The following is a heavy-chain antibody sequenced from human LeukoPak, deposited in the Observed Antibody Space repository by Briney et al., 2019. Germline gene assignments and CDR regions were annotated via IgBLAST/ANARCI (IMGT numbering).Heavy chain of an antibody. CDR2: MNPNSGNT. CDR1: GYTFTSYD. Sequence: ASVKVSCKASGYTFTSYDINWVRQATGQGLEWIGWMNPNSGNTGYAQKFQGRVTMTRDTSISTAYMELSRLRSDDTAVYYCARVSNDILTGYPDWFDPWGQGTLVTVSS. D-gene: IGHD3-9*01. V-gene: IGHV1-8*01. J-gene: IGHJ5*02. CDR3: ARVSNDILTGYPDWFDP.